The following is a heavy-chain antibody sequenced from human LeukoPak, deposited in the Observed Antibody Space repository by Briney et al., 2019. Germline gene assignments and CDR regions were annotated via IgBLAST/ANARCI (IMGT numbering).Heavy chain of an antibody. V-gene: IGHV3-9*01. D-gene: IGHD3-9*01. CDR3: AKETYYDILTGYGMDV. CDR2: ISWNSGSI. Sequence: GGSLRLSCAASGFTFSSYAMHWVRQAPGKGLEWVSGISWNSGSIGYADSVKGRFTISRDNAKNSLYLQMNSLRAEDTALYYCAKETYYDILTGYGMDVWGQGTTVTVSS. J-gene: IGHJ6*02. CDR1: GFTFSSYA.